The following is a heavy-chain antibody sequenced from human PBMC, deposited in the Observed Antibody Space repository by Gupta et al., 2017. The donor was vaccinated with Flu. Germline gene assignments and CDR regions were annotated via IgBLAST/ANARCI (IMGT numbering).Heavy chain of an antibody. J-gene: IGHJ3*01. CDR2: IKSKHDGGTS. V-gene: IGHV3-15*01. CDR3: TTDTSGAYAYDV. CDR1: GITFTSSW. D-gene: IGHD5-12*01. Sequence: EVQLVASGGDLVKPGGSLRLSCTASGITFTSSWMTWFRQAPWRGLEWVGRIKSKHDGGTSDNARTVKGRFRISIDYSKNRLYLQMDSLRTGDTAVYYCTTDTSGAYAYDVWGRGTLFTVSS.